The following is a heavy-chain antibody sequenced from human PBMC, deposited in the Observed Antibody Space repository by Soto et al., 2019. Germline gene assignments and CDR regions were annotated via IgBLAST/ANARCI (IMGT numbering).Heavy chain of an antibody. Sequence: EVQLVESGGGLVQPGGSLRLSCAASGFTFSSYWMSWVRQAPGKGLEWVANIKQDGSEKYYVDSVKGRFTISRDNAKNSLYLQMNSPRAEDTAGYYWARDPGSGWYGNHYFDFWGQGTLVTVSS. J-gene: IGHJ4*02. CDR1: GFTFSSYW. D-gene: IGHD6-19*01. CDR3: ARDPGSGWYGNHYFDF. CDR2: IKQDGSEK. V-gene: IGHV3-7*01.